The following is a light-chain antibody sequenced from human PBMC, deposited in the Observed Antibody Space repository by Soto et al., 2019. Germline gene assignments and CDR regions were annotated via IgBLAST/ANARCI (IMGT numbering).Light chain of an antibody. CDR3: GAWDSSLSAVV. Sequence: QSVLTQPPSVSAAPGQKGTISCSGSSSNIGNNYVSWYQHLPGTAPKVLIYDNNKRHSGIPDRFSGSKSGTSATLDITGLQTGDEGDYYCGAWDSSLSAVVFGGGTKLTVL. CDR1: SSNIGNNY. J-gene: IGLJ2*01. CDR2: DNN. V-gene: IGLV1-51*01.